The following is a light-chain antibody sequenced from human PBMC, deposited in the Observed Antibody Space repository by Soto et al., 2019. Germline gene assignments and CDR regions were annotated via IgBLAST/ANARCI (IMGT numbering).Light chain of an antibody. CDR2: GAS. V-gene: IGKV1-6*01. Sequence: AIQMTQYPSSLSASVGDRVTISCRASLGSGNALGWYQQKPGKPPKVLIYGASTLQSGVPSRFSGSGSGTDFTLTVSSLQPEDFATYYCQQGYTSRITFGQGTRLEIK. CDR1: LGSGNA. CDR3: QQGYTSRIT. J-gene: IGKJ5*01.